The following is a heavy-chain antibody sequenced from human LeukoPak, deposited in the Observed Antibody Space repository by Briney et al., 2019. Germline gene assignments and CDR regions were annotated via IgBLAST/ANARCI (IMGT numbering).Heavy chain of an antibody. D-gene: IGHD3-22*01. CDR1: GYTFTGYY. CDR3: ARAPPLYDSSGYYSATFDY. CDR2: INPNSGGT. V-gene: IGHV1-2*02. J-gene: IGHJ4*02. Sequence: ASVKVSCNASGYTFTGYYMHWVRQAPGQGLEWMGWINPNSGGTNYAQKFQGRVTMTRDTSISTAYMELSRLRSDDTAVYYCARAPPLYDSSGYYSATFDYWGQGTLVTVSS.